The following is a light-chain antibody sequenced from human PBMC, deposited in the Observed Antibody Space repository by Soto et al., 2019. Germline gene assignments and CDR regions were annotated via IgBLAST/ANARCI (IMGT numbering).Light chain of an antibody. V-gene: IGLV1-51*01. Sequence: QSVLTQPPSVSAAPGQKVTISFSGSSSNIGNNYVSWYQQLPGTAPKLLIYDNNKRPSGIPDRFSGSKSGTSATLGITGLQTGDEADYYCGTWDSSLSVGVFGGGTQLTVL. CDR1: SSNIGNNY. CDR3: GTWDSSLSVGV. J-gene: IGLJ3*02. CDR2: DNN.